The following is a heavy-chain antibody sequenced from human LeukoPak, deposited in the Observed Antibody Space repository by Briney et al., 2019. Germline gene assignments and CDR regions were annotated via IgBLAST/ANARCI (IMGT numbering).Heavy chain of an antibody. V-gene: IGHV3-30*02. CDR1: GGTFSSYA. D-gene: IGHD6-13*01. CDR3: AKDHGAAAGSLNY. CDR2: IRYDGSNK. J-gene: IGHJ4*02. Sequence: SCKASGGTFSSYAISWVRQAPGKGLEWVAFIRYDGSNKYYADSVKGRFTISRDNSKNTLYLQMNSLRAEDTAVYYCAKDHGAAAGSLNYWGQGTLVTVSS.